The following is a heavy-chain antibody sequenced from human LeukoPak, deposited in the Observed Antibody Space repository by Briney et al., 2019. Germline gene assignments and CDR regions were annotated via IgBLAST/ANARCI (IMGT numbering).Heavy chain of an antibody. D-gene: IGHD2-8*01. CDR2: INKDGSDR. J-gene: IGHJ4*02. CDR1: GLTFSMYR. V-gene: IGHV3-74*01. CDR3: ARGLINRVGSDL. Sequence: PGGSLRLSCAASGLTFSMYRMHWVRQAPGKGLFWVSYINKDGSDRNYEDSVKGRFTISRDNAKNTLYMQMNSLRAEDTAVYYCARGLINRVGSDLGGQGTLVTVSS.